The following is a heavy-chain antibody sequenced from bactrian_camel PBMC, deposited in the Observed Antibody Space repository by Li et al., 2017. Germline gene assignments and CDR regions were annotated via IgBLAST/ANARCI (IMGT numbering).Heavy chain of an antibody. J-gene: IGHJ6*01. CDR1: GYSYDMRYC. V-gene: IGHV3S1*01. CDR3: AAAWGVPGDYGSFSYLKANGY. Sequence: HVQLVESGGGLVRPGGSLTLSCAASGYSYDMRYCMAWFRQAPGKEREGVATTYIGFGLGDNTYYADSVKGRFTISQDNARNTLYLQMNSLKPEDTAVYYCAAAWGVPGDYGSFSYLKANGYWGQGTQVTVS. CDR2: TYIGFGLGDNT. D-gene: IGHD4*01.